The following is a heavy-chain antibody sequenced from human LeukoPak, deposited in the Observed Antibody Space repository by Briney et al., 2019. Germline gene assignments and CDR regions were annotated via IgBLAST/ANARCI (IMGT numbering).Heavy chain of an antibody. V-gene: IGHV3-74*01. Sequence: GGSLRLSCAASGFTFSNYWMHWVRQAPGKGLVWVSRIKGDGSHTVYADSVKGRFTISRDNAKNSLYLQMNSLRAEDTAVYYCARDKAKGVVVPAAPFDYWGQGTLVTVSS. D-gene: IGHD2-2*01. CDR3: ARDKAKGVVVPAAPFDY. CDR2: IKGDGSHT. CDR1: GFTFSNYW. J-gene: IGHJ4*02.